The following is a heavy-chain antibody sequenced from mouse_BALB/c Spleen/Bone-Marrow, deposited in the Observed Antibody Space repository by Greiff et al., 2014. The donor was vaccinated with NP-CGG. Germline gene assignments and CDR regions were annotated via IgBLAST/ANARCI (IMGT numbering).Heavy chain of an antibody. V-gene: IGHV5-6-5*01. CDR1: GFTFSSYA. CDR3: AKRGAYGNFWFAY. CDR2: ISSGGST. Sequence: EVQRVESGGGLVKPGGSLKLSCAASGFTFSSYAMSWVRQTPEKRLEWVASISSGGSTYYPDSVKGRFTISRDNARNILYLQMSRLRSEDTAMYYCAKRGAYGNFWFAYWGQGTLVTVSA. J-gene: IGHJ3*01. D-gene: IGHD2-10*02.